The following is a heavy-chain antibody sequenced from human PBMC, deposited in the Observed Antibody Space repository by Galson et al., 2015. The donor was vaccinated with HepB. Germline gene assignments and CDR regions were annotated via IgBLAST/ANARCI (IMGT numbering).Heavy chain of an antibody. CDR3: ARVREDCASTNCAWLDT. V-gene: IGHV3-53*01. J-gene: IGHJ5*02. CDR2: IYRGGNS. D-gene: IGHD3-22*01. Sequence: SLRLSCAASGFTVISNYMTWVRQAPGKGLEWASFIYRGGNSYYADSVKGRFTISRDKSKNMLYLQMSSLTVEDTAVYYCARVREDCASTNCAWLDTWGQGTLVTVSA. CDR1: GFTVISNY.